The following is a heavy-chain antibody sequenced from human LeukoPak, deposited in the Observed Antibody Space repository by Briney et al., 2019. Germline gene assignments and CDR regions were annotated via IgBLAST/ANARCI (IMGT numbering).Heavy chain of an antibody. CDR3: ARGGVVVVTAIGY. CDR2: INHSGST. D-gene: IGHD2-21*02. CDR1: GGSFSGYY. Sequence: SETLSHTCAVYGGSFSGYYWSWTRQPPGKGLEWIGEINHSGSTNYNPSLKSRVTISVDTSKNQFSLKLSSVTAADTAVYYCARGGVVVVTAIGYWGQGTLVTVSS. J-gene: IGHJ4*02. V-gene: IGHV4-34*01.